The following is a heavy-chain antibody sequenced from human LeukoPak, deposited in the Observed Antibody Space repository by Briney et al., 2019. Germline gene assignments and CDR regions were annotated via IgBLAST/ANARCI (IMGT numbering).Heavy chain of an antibody. J-gene: IGHJ4*02. CDR2: INAGNGNT. V-gene: IGHV1-3*01. Sequence: ASVNVSCKASGYTFTRYALHWVRQAPGQRLEWMGWINAGNGNTKYSQKFQDRVTITRDTSASTAYMELSSLRSEDTAVYYCARGSIGVVVADLVYWGQGTLVTVSS. D-gene: IGHD6-19*01. CDR1: GYTFTRYA. CDR3: ARGSIGVVVADLVY.